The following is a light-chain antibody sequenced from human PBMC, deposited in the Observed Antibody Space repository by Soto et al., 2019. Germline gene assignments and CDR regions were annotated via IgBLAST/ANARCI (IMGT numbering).Light chain of an antibody. CDR3: CSYAGSSTLNYV. CDR2: EVS. Sequence: QSVLTQPASVSGSPGQSITISCTGTSSDVGGYNYVSWYQHHPGKAPRLMIYEVSNRPSGVSDRFSGSKSGNTASLTISGLLAEDEADYYCCSYAGSSTLNYVFGTGTKVTVL. CDR1: SSDVGGYNY. J-gene: IGLJ1*01. V-gene: IGLV2-14*01.